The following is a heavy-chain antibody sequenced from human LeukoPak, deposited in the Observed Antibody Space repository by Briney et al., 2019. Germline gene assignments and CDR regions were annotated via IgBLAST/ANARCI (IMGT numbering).Heavy chain of an antibody. Sequence: PGGSLRLSCAASGFTFNYAWMNWVRQAPGKGLEWVGRIKSKTDGGTTDYAAPVKGRFTISRDDSKDTLYLQMNSLRDEDTAVYYCAREPHSILVVVAATEAHFQHWGQGTLVTVSS. D-gene: IGHD2-15*01. CDR3: AREPHSILVVVAATEAHFQH. J-gene: IGHJ1*01. V-gene: IGHV3-15*07. CDR2: IKSKTDGGTT. CDR1: GFTFNYAW.